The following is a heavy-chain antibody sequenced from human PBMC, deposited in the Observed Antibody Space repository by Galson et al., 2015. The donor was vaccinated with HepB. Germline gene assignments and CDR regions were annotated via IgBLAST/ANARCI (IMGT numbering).Heavy chain of an antibody. D-gene: IGHD3-16*01. CDR2: ISYDGSNK. V-gene: IGHV3-30*18. Sequence: SLRLSCAASGFTFSSYGMHWVRQAPGKGLEWVAVISYDGSNKYYADSVKGRFTISRDNSKNTLYLQMNSLRAEDTAVYYCAKDPPGDLGVRNYFDYWGQGTLVTVSS. CDR1: GFTFSSYG. J-gene: IGHJ4*02. CDR3: AKDPPGDLGVRNYFDY.